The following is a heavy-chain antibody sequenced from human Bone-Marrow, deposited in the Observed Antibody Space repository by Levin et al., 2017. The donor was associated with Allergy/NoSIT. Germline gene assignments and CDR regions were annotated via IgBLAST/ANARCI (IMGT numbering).Heavy chain of an antibody. CDR1: GFTFTSYA. CDR2: ISGSGLTT. J-gene: IGHJ5*02. CDR3: AKDLDIVVEVAAP. Sequence: PGGSLRLSCAASGFTFTSYAVSWVRQAPGKGLEWVSGISGSGLTTYYADSVKGRFTISRDNSKNTLYLQMNSLRAEDTALYYCAKDLDIVVEVAAPWGQGTLVTVSS. V-gene: IGHV3-23*01. D-gene: IGHD2-15*01.